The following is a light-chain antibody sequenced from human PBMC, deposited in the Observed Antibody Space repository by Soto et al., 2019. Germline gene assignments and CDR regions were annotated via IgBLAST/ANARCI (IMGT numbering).Light chain of an antibody. CDR2: DVS. Sequence: QSVLTQPASVSGSPGQSITISCTGTSSDVGAYNFVSWFQQHPGKAPKLMTYDVSKRPSGVSNRFSGSKSGNTASLTISGLQAEDEADYYCSSFTTSSSFVFGTGTKVTVL. V-gene: IGLV2-14*01. J-gene: IGLJ1*01. CDR3: SSFTTSSSFV. CDR1: SSDVGAYNF.